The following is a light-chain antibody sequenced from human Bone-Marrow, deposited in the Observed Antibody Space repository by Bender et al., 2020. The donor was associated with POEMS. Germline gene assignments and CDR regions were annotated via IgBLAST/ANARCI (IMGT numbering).Light chain of an antibody. CDR3: FLFVGNSNFE. Sequence: QSALTQPRSVSGYPGQSVTISCTGSMRDVTGYDFVAWYQQHPGKVPKLIIYDVSKRPSGVTHRFSGSRSGNTASLKISNLQAEDEAHYFCFLFVGNSNFEFGGGTTLTVL. CDR2: DVS. J-gene: IGLJ3*02. V-gene: IGLV2-11*01. CDR1: MRDVTGYDF.